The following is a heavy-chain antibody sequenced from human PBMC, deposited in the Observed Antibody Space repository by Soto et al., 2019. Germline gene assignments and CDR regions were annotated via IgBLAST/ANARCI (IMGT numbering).Heavy chain of an antibody. Sequence: SLRLSCAASGFSVSSYSMNWVRQAPGKGLQWVSYISNGGRIDYADSVKGRFTISRDKAKNALDLQMNSLRAEDTAVYYCAGVYYFESSGLDAFDIWGQGTMVTVSS. V-gene: IGHV3-48*01. CDR3: AGVYYFESSGLDAFDI. J-gene: IGHJ3*02. CDR1: GFSVSSYS. D-gene: IGHD3-22*01. CDR2: ISNGGRI.